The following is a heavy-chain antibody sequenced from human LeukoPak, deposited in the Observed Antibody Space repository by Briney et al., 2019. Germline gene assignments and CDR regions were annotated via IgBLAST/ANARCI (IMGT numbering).Heavy chain of an antibody. V-gene: IGHV4-4*02. CDR1: GGSFSSSNR. D-gene: IGHD3-9*01. CDR3: ARGPNILSGYSWQYGMDV. Sequence: SGTLSLTCAVSGGSFSSSNRWRGVRQPPGKGLEWIGKIYHSGSTNYNPSLKSRVTISVDKSKNQFSLELSSVTAADKAVYYCARGPNILSGYSWQYGMDVWGKGTTVTVSS. CDR2: IYHSGST. J-gene: IGHJ6*04.